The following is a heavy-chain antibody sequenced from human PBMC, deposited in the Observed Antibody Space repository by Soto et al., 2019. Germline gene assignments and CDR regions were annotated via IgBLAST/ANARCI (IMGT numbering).Heavy chain of an antibody. J-gene: IGHJ4*02. Sequence: QVHLVQSGAEVKKPGASVKVSCKGSGYGFTTYGITWVRQAPGQGLEWMAWISAHNGNTNYAQKVQGRVTVTRDTSTSTAYMELRSRRYDDTAVYYCARGGYGDYWGQGALVTVSS. V-gene: IGHV1-18*01. CDR1: GYGFTTYG. D-gene: IGHD1-1*01. CDR3: ARGGYGDY. CDR2: ISAHNGNT.